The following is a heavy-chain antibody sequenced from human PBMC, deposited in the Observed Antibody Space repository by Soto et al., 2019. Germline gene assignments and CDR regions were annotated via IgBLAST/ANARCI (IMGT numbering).Heavy chain of an antibody. J-gene: IGHJ4*02. CDR2: IHPDGGEK. V-gene: IGHV3-7*01. D-gene: IGHD3-10*01. CDR3: ARQFTYGRV. CDR1: GFSLSTYW. Sequence: EVHLVESGGGLVQPGGSLRLSCAASGFSLSTYWMSWVRQTPGKGLEWVANIHPDGGEKHYVDSVKGRFSISRDNAKNSGYLQMNSLRAEDAAVYYCARQFTYGRVWGQGTLVTVSS.